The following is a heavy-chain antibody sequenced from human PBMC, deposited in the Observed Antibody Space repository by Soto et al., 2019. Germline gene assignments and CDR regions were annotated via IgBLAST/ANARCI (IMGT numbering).Heavy chain of an antibody. CDR1: GGSINNHY. J-gene: IGHJ5*02. CDR3: ARGDFWSGPVGWFDP. D-gene: IGHD3-3*01. CDR2: IYYSGST. V-gene: IGHV4-59*11. Sequence: SETLSLTCIVSGGSINNHYWSWIRQPPGKGLEWIGYIYYSGSTNYNPSLQSRVTMSVDTSKNQFSLKLSSVTAADTAVYYCARGDFWSGPVGWFDPWGQGTLVTVSS.